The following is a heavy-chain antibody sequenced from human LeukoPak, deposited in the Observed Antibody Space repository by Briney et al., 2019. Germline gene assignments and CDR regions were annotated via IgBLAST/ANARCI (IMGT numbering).Heavy chain of an antibody. CDR1: DFTFRSYW. CDR3: TRYFSYYMDV. V-gene: IGHV3-7*01. CDR2: INKDGSEK. D-gene: IGHD2/OR15-2a*01. Sequence: PGGSLRLSCAVSDFTFRSYWMSWVRQAPGKGLEWVANINKDGSEKLYMDSVKGRFTITRDNAKNSLYLQMNSLRVEDAAIYYCTRYFSYYMDVWGKGTTVTVSS. J-gene: IGHJ6*03.